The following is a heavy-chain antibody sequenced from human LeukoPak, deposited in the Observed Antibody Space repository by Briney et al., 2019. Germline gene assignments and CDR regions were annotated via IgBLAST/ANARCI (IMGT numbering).Heavy chain of an antibody. D-gene: IGHD3-22*01. CDR1: GFTFSNYA. Sequence: TGGSLRLSCAASGFTFSNYAVGWVSQAPGKGLEWVSTFTGSGGSTYYADSVKGRFTISRDNSKNTLYLQMNSLRAEDTAVYYCARDYFRYYYDTSGYFPYWGQGTLVTVSS. CDR2: FTGSGGST. V-gene: IGHV3-23*01. J-gene: IGHJ4*02. CDR3: ARDYFRYYYDTSGYFPY.